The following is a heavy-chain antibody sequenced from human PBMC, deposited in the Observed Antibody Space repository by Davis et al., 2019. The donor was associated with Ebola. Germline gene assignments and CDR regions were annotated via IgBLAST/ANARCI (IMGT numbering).Heavy chain of an antibody. CDR3: ARDGGWLHCGGDCTLDY. Sequence: SETLSLTCAVYGGSFSGYYWSWIRQPPGKGLEWIGEINHSGSTNYNPSLKSRVTISVATSKNQFSLKLSSVTAADTAVYYCARDGGWLHCGGDCTLDYWGQGTLVTVSS. CDR1: GGSFSGYY. J-gene: IGHJ4*02. V-gene: IGHV4-34*01. CDR2: INHSGST. D-gene: IGHD2-21*01.